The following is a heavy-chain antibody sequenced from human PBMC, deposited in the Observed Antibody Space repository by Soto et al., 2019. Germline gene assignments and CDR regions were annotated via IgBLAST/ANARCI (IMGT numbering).Heavy chain of an antibody. CDR3: ARVADNYDYIWGFNRSNSYYYYMVA. J-gene: IGHJ6*03. D-gene: IGHD3-16*01. CDR2: ISAYNGNT. Sequence: ASVKVSCKASGYTFTIYGISWVRQAPGQGLEWMGWISAYNGNTNYAQKLQGRVTMTTDTSTSTAYMELRSLRSDDTAVYYCARVADNYDYIWGFNRSNSYYYYMVAWGKGITAT. V-gene: IGHV1-18*01. CDR1: GYTFTIYG.